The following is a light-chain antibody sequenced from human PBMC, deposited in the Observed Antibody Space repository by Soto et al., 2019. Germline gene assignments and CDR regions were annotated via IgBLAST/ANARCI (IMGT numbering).Light chain of an antibody. J-gene: IGLJ2*01. Sequence: QLVLTQSPSASASLGASVKLTCTLSSGHSNYAIAWHQQQPEKGPRYLMKLDSDGSHSKGDGIPDRFSGSSSGAERYLTISRLQSEDEADYYCQTWATGIVVFGGGTKLTVL. V-gene: IGLV4-69*01. CDR2: LDSDGSH. CDR3: QTWATGIVV. CDR1: SGHSNYA.